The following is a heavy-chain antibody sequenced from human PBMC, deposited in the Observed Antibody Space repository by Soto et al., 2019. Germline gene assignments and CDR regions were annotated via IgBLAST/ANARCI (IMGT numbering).Heavy chain of an antibody. Sequence: QVQLVQSGAEVKKPGASVKVSCKASGYTFTSYAMHWVRQAPGQRLEWMGWINAGNVNTKYSQKFQGRVTITRDTSECTAYMELSSLRSEDTAVYYCARSIVVVTAADYWGQGTLVTVSS. D-gene: IGHD2-21*02. CDR2: INAGNVNT. J-gene: IGHJ4*02. CDR3: ARSIVVVTAADY. CDR1: GYTFTSYA. V-gene: IGHV1-3*01.